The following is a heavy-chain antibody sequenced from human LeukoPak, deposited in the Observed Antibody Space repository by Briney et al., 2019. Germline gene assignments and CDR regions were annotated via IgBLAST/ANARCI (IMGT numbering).Heavy chain of an antibody. J-gene: IGHJ3*02. Sequence: GGSLRLSCAASAFTFSGYSMSWVRQAPGKGLEWVSSISRISSYIYYADSVKGRFTIARDNAKDSLYLQMNSLRAEDTAVYYCARGNIQYYYESSGRFDAFDIWGQGTMVTVSS. CDR3: ARGNIQYYYESSGRFDAFDI. CDR1: AFTFSGYS. CDR2: ISRISSYI. V-gene: IGHV3-21*01. D-gene: IGHD3-22*01.